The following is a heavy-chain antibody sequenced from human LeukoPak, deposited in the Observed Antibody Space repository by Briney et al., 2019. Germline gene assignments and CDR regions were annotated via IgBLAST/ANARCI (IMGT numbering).Heavy chain of an antibody. CDR1: GGTLNNYA. Sequence: TSVKVSCKASGGTLNNYAISWVRQAPGQGLEWMGGIITVFGTPTYAQRFQGRVTITADKSTSTTYLELRSLRSEDTAVYYCARSDIVVVTAIPYYFDYWGQGTLVTVSS. J-gene: IGHJ4*02. CDR2: IITVFGTP. CDR3: ARSDIVVVTAIPYYFDY. D-gene: IGHD2-21*02. V-gene: IGHV1-69*06.